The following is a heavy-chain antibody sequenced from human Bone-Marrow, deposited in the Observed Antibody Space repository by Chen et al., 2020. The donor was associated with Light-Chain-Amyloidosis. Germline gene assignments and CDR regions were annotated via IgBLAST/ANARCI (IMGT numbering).Heavy chain of an antibody. V-gene: IGHV5-51*01. Sequence: EVQLEQSGPEVKKPGESLKISCKGSGYTFPNYWIGWVRQMPGKGLEWMGVIYPDDSDARYSPSFEGQVTISADKSITTAYLQWRSLKASDTAMFYCGRRGDGYNFDYWGQGTLLTVSS. CDR3: GRRGDGYNFDY. J-gene: IGHJ4*02. CDR2: IYPDDSDA. CDR1: GYTFPNYW. D-gene: IGHD5-12*01.